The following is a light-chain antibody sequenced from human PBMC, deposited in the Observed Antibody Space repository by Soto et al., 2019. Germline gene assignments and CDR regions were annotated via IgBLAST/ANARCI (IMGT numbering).Light chain of an antibody. CDR2: EGS. Sequence: QSVLTQPASVSGSPGQSITISCTGTSSNVGSYNLVSWYQQHPGKAPKLMIYEGSKRPSGVSNRFSGSKSGNTASLTISGLQAEDEADYYCCSYAGSSTLAVFGGGTKLTVL. CDR1: SSNVGSYNL. CDR3: CSYAGSSTLAV. V-gene: IGLV2-23*01. J-gene: IGLJ2*01.